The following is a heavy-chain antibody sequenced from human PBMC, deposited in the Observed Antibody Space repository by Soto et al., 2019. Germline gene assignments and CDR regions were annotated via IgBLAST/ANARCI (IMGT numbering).Heavy chain of an antibody. V-gene: IGHV1-2*02. D-gene: IGHD3-22*01. CDR3: ARETSDYYDSSGAFDI. CDR1: GYSLTVYD. J-gene: IGHJ3*02. Sequence: SVKGDWKGAGYSLTVYDMHWVRQDTGQGLEWMGWINPNSGGTNYAQKFQGRVTMTRDTSISTAYMELSRLRSDDTAVYYCARETSDYYDSSGAFDIWGQGTMVTVSS. CDR2: INPNSGGT.